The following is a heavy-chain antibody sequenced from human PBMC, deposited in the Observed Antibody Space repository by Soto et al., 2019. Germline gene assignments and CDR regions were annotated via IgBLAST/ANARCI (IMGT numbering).Heavy chain of an antibody. Sequence: GGSLIISCASSGFTFSIHGMHWVRQAPGNGLEWVAVISYDGSNKYYADSVKGRFTISRDNSKNTLYLQMNSLRAEDTAVYYCAKAYGSGGMDVWGQGTTVTVSS. CDR3: AKAYGSGGMDV. D-gene: IGHD3-10*01. V-gene: IGHV3-30*18. CDR1: GFTFSIHG. J-gene: IGHJ6*02. CDR2: ISYDGSNK.